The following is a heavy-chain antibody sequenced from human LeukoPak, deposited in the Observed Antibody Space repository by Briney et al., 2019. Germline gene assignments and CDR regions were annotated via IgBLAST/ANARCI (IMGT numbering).Heavy chain of an antibody. CDR3: ARGPQWLPQGQYFQH. J-gene: IGHJ1*01. V-gene: IGHV1-69*06. CDR1: GGTFSSYA. D-gene: IGHD6-19*01. Sequence: GASVKVSCKASGGTFSSYAISWVRQAPGQGLEWMGGIIPIFGTANYAQKFQGRVTITADKSTSTAYMELCSLRSEDTAVYYCARGPQWLPQGQYFQHWGQGTLVTVSS. CDR2: IIPIFGTA.